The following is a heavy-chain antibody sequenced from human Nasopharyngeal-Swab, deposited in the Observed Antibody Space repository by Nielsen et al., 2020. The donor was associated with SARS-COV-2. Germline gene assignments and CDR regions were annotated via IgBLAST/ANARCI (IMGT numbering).Heavy chain of an antibody. J-gene: IGHJ6*02. V-gene: IGHV1-69*13. CDR3: ARRPYSSSSGDYYYGMDV. CDR1: GGTFSSYA. D-gene: IGHD6-6*01. CDR2: IIPIFGTA. Sequence: SVKVSCKASGGTFSSYAISWVRQAPGQGLEWMGGIIPIFGTANYAQKFQGRVTITADESTRTAYMELSSLRSEDTAVYYCARRPYSSSSGDYYYGMDVWGQGTTVTVSS.